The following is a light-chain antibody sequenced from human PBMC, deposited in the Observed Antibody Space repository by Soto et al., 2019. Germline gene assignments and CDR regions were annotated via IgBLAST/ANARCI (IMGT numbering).Light chain of an antibody. V-gene: IGLV3-9*01. CDR2: RDV. J-gene: IGLJ2*01. CDR1: NIGNKN. CDR3: QVWDSGTVV. Sequence: SYELTQPLSVSVALGQTARITGGGNNIGNKNVHWYQQRPGQAPVLVIYRDVNRPSGIPERFSGSNSVNTSTLTISRAQAGDEADYSCQVWDSGTVVFCGGTKLTVL.